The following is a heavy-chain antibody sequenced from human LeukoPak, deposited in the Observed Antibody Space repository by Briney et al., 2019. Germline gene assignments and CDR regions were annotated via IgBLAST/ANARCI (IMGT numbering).Heavy chain of an antibody. Sequence: SVKVSCKASGGTFSSYAISWVRQAPGQGLEWMGGIIPIFGTANYAQKFQGRATITADESTSTAYMELSSLRSEDTAVYYCAYSSSWYDPFDYWGQGTLVTVSS. CDR2: IIPIFGTA. CDR3: AYSSSWYDPFDY. V-gene: IGHV1-69*13. D-gene: IGHD6-13*01. J-gene: IGHJ4*02. CDR1: GGTFSSYA.